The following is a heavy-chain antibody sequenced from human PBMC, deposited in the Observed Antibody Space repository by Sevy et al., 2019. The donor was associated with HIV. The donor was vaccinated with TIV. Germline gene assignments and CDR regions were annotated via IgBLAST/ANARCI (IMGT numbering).Heavy chain of an antibody. D-gene: IGHD3-22*01. CDR1: GYTFIGYY. CDR2: INPNSGET. J-gene: IGHJ4*02. CDR3: AREWGWDSNTYYPCSY. V-gene: IGHV1-2*06. Sequence: ASVKVSCKASGYTFIGYYMHWVRQAPGQGLEWMGRINPNSGETDYAQKFQGRVTMTRDMAISTAYMGLSRLRSDDTAVYFCAREWGWDSNTYYPCSYWGQGTLVTVSS.